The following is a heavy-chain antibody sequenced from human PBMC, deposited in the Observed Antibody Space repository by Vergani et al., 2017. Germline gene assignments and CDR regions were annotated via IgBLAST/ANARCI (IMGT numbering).Heavy chain of an antibody. J-gene: IGHJ6*03. CDR3: ARGRKYCSSTSCYLYYYYYYMDV. CDR1: NDSVSNTFYY. D-gene: IGHD2-2*01. V-gene: IGHV4-39*07. Sequence: QVQLQESGPGLVKPSETLSLTCTVSNDSVSNTFYYWGWIRQTPGKGLEWIGSIYYSGSTYYNPSLESRVTMSVDTSKNQFSLKLSSVTAADTAVYYCARGRKYCSSTSCYLYYYYYYMDVWGKGTTVTVSS. CDR2: IYYSGST.